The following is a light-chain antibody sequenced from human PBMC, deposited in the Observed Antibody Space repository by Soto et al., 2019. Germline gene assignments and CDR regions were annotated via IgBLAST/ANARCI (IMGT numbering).Light chain of an antibody. CDR3: SSYTGRSTYV. CDR1: SSDVGGYNY. Sequence: QSVLTQPASVSGSPGQSITISCTGTSSDVGGYNYVSWYQQHPGKAPKLMIYEVSNRPSGVSNRFSASKSGNTASLTISGLQAEDEADYYCSSYTGRSTYVFGTGTKVTVL. V-gene: IGLV2-14*01. CDR2: EVS. J-gene: IGLJ1*01.